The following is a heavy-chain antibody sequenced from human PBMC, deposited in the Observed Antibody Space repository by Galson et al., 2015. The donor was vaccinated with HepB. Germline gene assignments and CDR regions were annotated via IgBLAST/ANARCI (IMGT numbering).Heavy chain of an antibody. J-gene: IGHJ3*02. D-gene: IGHD1-26*01. V-gene: IGHV3-30-3*01. CDR2: ISYDGSNK. Sequence: SLRLSCAASGFTFSSYAMHWVRQAPGKGLEWVAVISYDGSNKYYADSVKGRFTISRDNSKNTLYLQMNSLRAEDTAVYYCAREHMVGAHYGNAFDIWGQGTMVTVSS. CDR1: GFTFSSYA. CDR3: AREHMVGAHYGNAFDI.